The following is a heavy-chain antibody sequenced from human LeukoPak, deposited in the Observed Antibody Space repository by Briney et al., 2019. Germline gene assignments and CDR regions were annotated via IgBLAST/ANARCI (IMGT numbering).Heavy chain of an antibody. D-gene: IGHD2-21*02. Sequence: PGGSLRLSCAGSGFTFSTYGMSWVRQAPGKGLEWVSAISASGGGTYYADSVKGRFTISRDNSKNTLYLQMNSLRAEDTAVYYCAKRGSVIPAIPWFDPWGRGTQVTVSS. CDR1: GFTFSTYG. V-gene: IGHV3-23*01. CDR3: AKRGSVIPAIPWFDP. J-gene: IGHJ5*02. CDR2: ISASGGGT.